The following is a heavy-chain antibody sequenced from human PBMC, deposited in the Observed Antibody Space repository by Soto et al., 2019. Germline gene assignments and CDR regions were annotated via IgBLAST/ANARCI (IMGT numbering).Heavy chain of an antibody. J-gene: IGHJ4*02. V-gene: IGHV3-23*01. CDR2: ISGGGGTT. CDR3: AKGTQTVPITGIFFDY. Sequence: PGGSLRLSCAASGFTFSSYAMSWVRQAPGKGLEWVSGISGGGGTTNYADSVKGRFTISRDNSKNTLYLQMSSLRAEDTAVYYCAKGTQTVPITGIFFDYWGQGTLVTVSS. CDR1: GFTFSSYA. D-gene: IGHD1-20*01.